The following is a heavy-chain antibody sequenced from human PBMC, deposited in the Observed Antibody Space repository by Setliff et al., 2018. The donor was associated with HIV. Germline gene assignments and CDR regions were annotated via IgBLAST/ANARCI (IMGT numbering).Heavy chain of an antibody. CDR2: INPNSGDT. V-gene: IGHV1-2*06. CDR1: GYTFTSYH. CDR3: ARVLHCGGDCYTDAFDI. Sequence: ASVKVSCKASGYTFTSYHIHWVRQAPGQGLEWMGRINPNSGDTNYAQKFQGRVTMTRDTSISTAYMELSRLRSDDTAVYYCARVLHCGGDCYTDAFDIWGQGTMVTVSS. J-gene: IGHJ3*02. D-gene: IGHD2-21*01.